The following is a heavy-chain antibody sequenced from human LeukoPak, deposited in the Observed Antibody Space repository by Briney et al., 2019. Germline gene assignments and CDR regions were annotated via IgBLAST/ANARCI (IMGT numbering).Heavy chain of an antibody. D-gene: IGHD4/OR15-4a*01. Sequence: PSETLSLTCTVSGFSISRGYYWGWIRQPPGKGLEWIGSIYQNGNIYYNPSLKARVSLSMDTSKNQFSLRLSSVTAADTAVFYCARGDYGLYFDSWGQGTLVSVSS. CDR2: IYQNGNI. V-gene: IGHV4-38-2*02. CDR1: GFSISRGYY. J-gene: IGHJ4*02. CDR3: ARGDYGLYFDS.